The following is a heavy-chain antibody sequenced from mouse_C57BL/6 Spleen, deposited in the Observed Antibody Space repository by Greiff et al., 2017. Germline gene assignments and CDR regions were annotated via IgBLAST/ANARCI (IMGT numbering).Heavy chain of an antibody. V-gene: IGHV1-50*01. CDR3: ARRNGSSLYYAMDY. CDR1: GYTFTSYW. CDR2: IDPSDSYT. Sequence: QVQLQQPGAELVKPGASVKLSCKASGYTFTSYWMQWVKQRPGQGLEWIGEIDPSDSYTNYNQKFKGKATLTVDTSSSTAYMQLSSLTSEDSAVYYCARRNGSSLYYAMDYWGQGTSVTVSS. J-gene: IGHJ4*01. D-gene: IGHD1-1*01.